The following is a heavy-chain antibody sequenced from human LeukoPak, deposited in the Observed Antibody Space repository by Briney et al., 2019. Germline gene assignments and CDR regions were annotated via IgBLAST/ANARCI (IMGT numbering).Heavy chain of an antibody. CDR2: INHSGST. CDR3: ARGQRDGYNFDY. Sequence: KPSETLSLTCAVYGGSFSGYYWSWIRQPPGKGLEWIGEINHSGSTNYNPSLKSRVTISVDTSKNQFSLKLSSVTAADTAVYYCARGQRDGYNFDYWGQGTLVTVPS. CDR1: GGSFSGYY. D-gene: IGHD5-24*01. V-gene: IGHV4-34*01. J-gene: IGHJ4*02.